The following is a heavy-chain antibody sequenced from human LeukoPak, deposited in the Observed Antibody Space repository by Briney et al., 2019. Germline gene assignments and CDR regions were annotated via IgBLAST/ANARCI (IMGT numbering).Heavy chain of an antibody. D-gene: IGHD5-24*01. V-gene: IGHV3-21*04. CDR1: GFTFSSYN. CDR2: INSGGSYI. Sequence: PGGSLRLSCAASGFTFSSYNMNWVRQAPGKGLEWVSSINSGGSYIYYADSVKGRFTISRDNARNSLFLQMNSLRAEDTAVYYCAKDRGGYNTYFFDYWGQGTLVTVSS. J-gene: IGHJ4*02. CDR3: AKDRGGYNTYFFDY.